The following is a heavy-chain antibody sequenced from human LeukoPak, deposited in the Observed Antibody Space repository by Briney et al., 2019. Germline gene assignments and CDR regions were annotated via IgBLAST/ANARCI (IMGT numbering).Heavy chain of an antibody. J-gene: IGHJ6*04. CDR3: AELGITMIGGV. CDR1: GFTFDDYG. Sequence: GGSLRHSCVASGFTFDDYGMNWVRQVPGKGLEWVSGINWNGGSTGYVDSVKGRFTISRDNDKNSLYLQMNSLRAEDTAVYYCAELGITMIGGVWGKGTTVTISS. V-gene: IGHV3-20*04. D-gene: IGHD3-10*02. CDR2: INWNGGST.